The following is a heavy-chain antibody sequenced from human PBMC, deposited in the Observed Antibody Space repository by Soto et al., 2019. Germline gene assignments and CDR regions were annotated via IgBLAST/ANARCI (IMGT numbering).Heavy chain of an antibody. Sequence: GGSLRLCCEASGFSFRVYCMHWVRQAPGKGLEWVAVIWYDASKQFYAGSVEGRFTISRDNSKATLYLQMNSLRAEDTAVYYCAAWAEGATEVHWGQGTLVTVSS. CDR2: IWYDASKQ. CDR3: AAWAEGATEVH. CDR1: GFSFRVYC. V-gene: IGHV3-33*01. D-gene: IGHD2-15*01. J-gene: IGHJ4*02.